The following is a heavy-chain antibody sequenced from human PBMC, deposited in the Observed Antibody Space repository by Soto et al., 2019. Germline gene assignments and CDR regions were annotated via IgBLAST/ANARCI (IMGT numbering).Heavy chain of an antibody. D-gene: IGHD3-3*01. Sequence: XETLSLTCTVSGCSISSSSYYWGWIRQPPGKGLEWIGSIYYSGSTYYNPSLKSRVTISVDTSKNQFSLKLSSVTAADTAVYYCARRATPITIFGVVIYHLHYFDYWGQGTLVTVSS. CDR3: ARRATPITIFGVVIYHLHYFDY. CDR2: IYYSGST. J-gene: IGHJ4*02. V-gene: IGHV4-39*01. CDR1: GCSISSSSYY.